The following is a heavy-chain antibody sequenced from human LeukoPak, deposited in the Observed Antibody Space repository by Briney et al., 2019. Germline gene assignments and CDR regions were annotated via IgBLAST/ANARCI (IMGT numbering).Heavy chain of an antibody. V-gene: IGHV4-59*12. CDR3: ARGWSGGSYYRATKTNFDY. CDR1: GGSISNYD. J-gene: IGHJ4*02. Sequence: SETLSLTCTVSGGSISNYDWSWIRQPAGKGLEWIGYIYYSGSTNYNPSLKSRVTISVDTSKNQFSLKLSSVTAADTAVYYCARGWSGGSYYRATKTNFDYWGQGTLVTVSS. D-gene: IGHD1-26*01. CDR2: IYYSGST.